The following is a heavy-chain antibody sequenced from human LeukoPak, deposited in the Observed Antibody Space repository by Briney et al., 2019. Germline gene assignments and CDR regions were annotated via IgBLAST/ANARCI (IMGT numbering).Heavy chain of an antibody. Sequence: PGGSLRLSCAASGFTFSSYGMHWVRQAPGKGLEWVAVIWYDGSNKYYADSVKGRFTISRDNSKNTLYLQMNSLRAEDKAVYYCAKDPYSSGWYPHYYYMDVWGKGTTVTVSS. CDR1: GFTFSSYG. D-gene: IGHD6-19*01. J-gene: IGHJ6*03. CDR3: AKDPYSSGWYPHYYYMDV. V-gene: IGHV3-33*06. CDR2: IWYDGSNK.